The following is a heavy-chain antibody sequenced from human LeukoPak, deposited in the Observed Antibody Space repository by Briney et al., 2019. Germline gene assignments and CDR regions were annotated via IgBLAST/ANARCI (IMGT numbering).Heavy chain of an antibody. D-gene: IGHD3-22*01. CDR1: GGTFSSYA. CDR2: IIPIFGTA. CDR3: ARDRSSGYPLYAFDI. Sequence: SVKVSCKASGGTFSSYAISWVRQAPGQGLEWMGGIIPIFGTANYAQKFQGRVTITADESTSTAYMELSGLRAEDTAVYYCARDRSSGYPLYAFDIWAKGQWSPSLQ. J-gene: IGHJ3*02. V-gene: IGHV1-69*13.